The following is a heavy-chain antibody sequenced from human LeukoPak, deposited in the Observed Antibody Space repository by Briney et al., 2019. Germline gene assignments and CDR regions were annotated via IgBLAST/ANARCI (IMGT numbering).Heavy chain of an antibody. Sequence: GGSLRLSCAASGFTFSSYAMHWVRQAPGKGLEWVAIISYDGSNKYYADSVKGRFTISRDNSKNTLYLQINSLRAEDTAVYYCAKAASSSWPSYYYGMDVWGQGTTVTVSS. CDR2: ISYDGSNK. V-gene: IGHV3-30-3*01. CDR3: AKAASSSWPSYYYGMDV. CDR1: GFTFSSYA. J-gene: IGHJ6*02. D-gene: IGHD6-13*01.